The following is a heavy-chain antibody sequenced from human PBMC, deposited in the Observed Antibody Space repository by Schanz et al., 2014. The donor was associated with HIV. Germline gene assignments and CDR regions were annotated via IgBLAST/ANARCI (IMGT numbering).Heavy chain of an antibody. Sequence: EVQLVESGGGLVKPGGSLRLSCAASGFTFMRHTMNWVRQAPGKGLEWVSGISGSSGHTWYADSVKGRFTISRDNSKNMLYLQMNSLRAEDAAVYYCAKGGSSPDYWGQGTLVTVSS. CDR3: AKGGSSPDY. CDR2: ISGSSGHT. V-gene: IGHV3-23*04. J-gene: IGHJ4*02. D-gene: IGHD6-6*01. CDR1: GFTFMRHT.